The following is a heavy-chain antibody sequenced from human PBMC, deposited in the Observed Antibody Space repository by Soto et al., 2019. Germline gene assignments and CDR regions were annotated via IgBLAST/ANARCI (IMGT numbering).Heavy chain of an antibody. V-gene: IGHV1-46*03. Sequence: QVQLVQSGAEVKKPGASVKVSCKASGYTFTSYYMHWVRQAPGQGLEWMGIISPSGGSTSYAQKFQGRVTMTRDTSTSTVYMELSSLGSEDTAVYYCASDSSGEHLNYYYYYMDVWGKGTTVTVSS. J-gene: IGHJ6*03. CDR3: ASDSSGEHLNYYYYYMDV. CDR1: GYTFTSYY. D-gene: IGHD6-19*01. CDR2: ISPSGGST.